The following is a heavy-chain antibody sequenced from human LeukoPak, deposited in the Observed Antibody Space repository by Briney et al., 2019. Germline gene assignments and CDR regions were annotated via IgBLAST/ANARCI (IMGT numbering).Heavy chain of an antibody. CDR3: ARDSGYNAFDY. CDR2: INRDGSAK. CDR1: GFLFSNSW. J-gene: IGHJ4*02. D-gene: IGHD5-12*01. Sequence: GGSLRLSCADSGFLFSNSWMAWVRQAPGRGLEWLANINRDGSAKTCVDSVKGRFTISRDNAKNSLYLQMNSLRAEDTAMYYCARDSGYNAFDYWGQGTLVTVSS. V-gene: IGHV3-7*05.